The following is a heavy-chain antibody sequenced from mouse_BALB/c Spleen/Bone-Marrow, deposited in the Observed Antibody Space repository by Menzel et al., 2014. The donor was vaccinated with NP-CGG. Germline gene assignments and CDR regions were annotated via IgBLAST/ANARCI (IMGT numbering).Heavy chain of an antibody. CDR2: IWNDGST. CDR1: GFSLTSYG. J-gene: IGHJ2*02. Sequence: QVQLQQSGPGLVAPSQSLSITCTISGFSLTSYGVHWVRQPPGKGLEWLTVIWNDGSTTYNSALKSRLTISKDNSKGQVFLKMNSLQTDDTGMYYCAKHGGGYFDYWGQGTSLIVSS. V-gene: IGHV2-6-1*01. CDR3: AKHGGGYFDY.